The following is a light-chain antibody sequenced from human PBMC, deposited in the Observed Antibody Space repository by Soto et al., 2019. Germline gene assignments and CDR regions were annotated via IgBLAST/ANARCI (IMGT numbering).Light chain of an antibody. CDR3: SSYVGSNNFPYV. CDR1: SSDVGGYNY. J-gene: IGLJ1*01. Sequence: QSALPQPPSAAGSPGQSVTISCTGTSSDVGGYNYVSWYQHHPGKAPKLIIYEVDERPSGVPDRFSGSKSGNTASLTVSGLQAEDEADYYCSSYVGSNNFPYVFGTGTKLTVL. V-gene: IGLV2-8*01. CDR2: EVD.